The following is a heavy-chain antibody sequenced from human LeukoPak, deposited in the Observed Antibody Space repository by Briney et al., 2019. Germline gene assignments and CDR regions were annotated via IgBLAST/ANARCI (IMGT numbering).Heavy chain of an antibody. D-gene: IGHD1-1*01. CDR2: IIPIFGTA. CDR3: TRGGGYGEAFDI. Sequence: SVKVSCKGSVGTYSSYATNWVRQAPGQGLEWMGGIIPIFGTANYAQKFQGRVTITADESTSTAYMELSSLRSEDTAVYYCTRGGGYGEAFDIWGQGTMVTVSS. CDR1: VGTYSSYA. J-gene: IGHJ3*02. V-gene: IGHV1-69*13.